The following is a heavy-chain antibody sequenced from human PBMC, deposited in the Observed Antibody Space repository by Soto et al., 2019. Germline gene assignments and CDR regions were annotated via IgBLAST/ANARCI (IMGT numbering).Heavy chain of an antibody. Sequence: GGSLRLSCAASGFTFSSYSMNWVRQAPGKGLEWVSSISSSSSYIYYADSVKGRFTISRDNAKNSLYLQMNSLRAEDTAVYYCARGDYYDNSGPFSDVFDVWGQRTTVTVSS. CDR2: ISSSSSYI. J-gene: IGHJ3*01. CDR3: ARGDYYDNSGPFSDVFDV. D-gene: IGHD3-22*01. V-gene: IGHV3-21*01. CDR1: GFTFSSYS.